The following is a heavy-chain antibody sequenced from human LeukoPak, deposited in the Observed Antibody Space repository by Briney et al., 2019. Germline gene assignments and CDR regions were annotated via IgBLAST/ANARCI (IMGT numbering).Heavy chain of an antibody. V-gene: IGHV3-74*01. Sequence: GGSLRLSCAAPGFTVSTYWMHWVRQVPGKGLVRVSGISSDGATTHYADSVKGRFTISRDNAKNTLYLQMNSLRAEDTAVYYCARAIRGVSFDYWGQGTLVTVSS. CDR1: GFTVSTYW. J-gene: IGHJ4*02. D-gene: IGHD3-10*01. CDR3: ARAIRGVSFDY. CDR2: ISSDGATT.